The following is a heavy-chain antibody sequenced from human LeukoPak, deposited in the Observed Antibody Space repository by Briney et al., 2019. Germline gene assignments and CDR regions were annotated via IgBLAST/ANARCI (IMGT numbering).Heavy chain of an antibody. J-gene: IGHJ5*02. Sequence: PSETLSLTCTVSGGSFSSSSYYWGWIRQPPGKGLEWIGSIYYSGSTYYNPSLKSRVTISVDTSKNQFSLKLSSVTAADTAVYYCAFGSARGGNWFDPWGQGTLVTVSS. D-gene: IGHD3-10*01. CDR3: AFGSARGGNWFDP. V-gene: IGHV4-39*01. CDR1: GGSFSSSSYY. CDR2: IYYSGST.